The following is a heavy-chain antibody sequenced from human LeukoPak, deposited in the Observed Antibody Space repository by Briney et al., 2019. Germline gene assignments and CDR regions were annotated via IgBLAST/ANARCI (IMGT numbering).Heavy chain of an antibody. D-gene: IGHD3-22*01. CDR2: INPSGGST. CDR1: GYTFTSYY. CDR3: ARATYYDSSGSSNNDAFDI. J-gene: IGHJ3*02. V-gene: IGHV1-46*01. Sequence: ASVKVSCKASGYTFTSYYMHWVRQAPGQGLEWMGIINPSGGSTSYAQKFQGRVTMTRDTSTSTVYMELSSLRSEDTAVYYCARATYYDSSGSSNNDAFDIWGQGTTVTVSS.